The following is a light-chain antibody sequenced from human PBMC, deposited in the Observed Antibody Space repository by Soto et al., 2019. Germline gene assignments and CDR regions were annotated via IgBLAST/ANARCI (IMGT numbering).Light chain of an antibody. V-gene: IGLV1-40*01. Sequence: QSVLTQPPSVSGAPGQRVTISCTGSYSNIGAGFDVHWYQQVPGTAPKLLIFGNTERPSGVPDRFSGSKSGTSASLAITGLQADDEADYYCQSYDSSLSGVIFGGGTKLTVL. CDR3: QSYDSSLSGVI. CDR2: GNT. CDR1: YSNIGAGFD. J-gene: IGLJ2*01.